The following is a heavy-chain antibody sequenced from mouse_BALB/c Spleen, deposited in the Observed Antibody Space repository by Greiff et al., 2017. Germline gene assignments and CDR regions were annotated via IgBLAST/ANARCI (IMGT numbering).Heavy chain of an antibody. CDR1: GFSLTSYG. V-gene: IGHV2-9*02. CDR3: AREFWFAY. J-gene: IGHJ3*01. Sequence: VKLVESGPGLVAPSQSLSITCTVSGFSLTSYGVHWVRQPPGKGLEWLGVIWAGGSTNYNSALMSRLSISKDNSKSQVFLKMNSLQTDDTAMYYCAREFWFAYWGQGTLVTVSA. CDR2: IWAGGST.